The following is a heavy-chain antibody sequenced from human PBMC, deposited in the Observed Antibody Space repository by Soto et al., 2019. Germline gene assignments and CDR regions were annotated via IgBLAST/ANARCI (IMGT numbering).Heavy chain of an antibody. Sequence: QVQLQESGPGLVKPSQTLSLTCTVSGGSISSGGYYWTWIRQHPEKGLEWIGYIYYSGSTHYNPSLKSRASISADTSKTQLSLDLNFVTGADTAGSYCARDAGIWFGELSTSANYYDGLDVWGQGTTVTVSS. V-gene: IGHV4-31*03. CDR2: IYYSGST. D-gene: IGHD3-10*01. CDR3: ARDAGIWFGELSTSANYYDGLDV. CDR1: GGSISSGGYY. J-gene: IGHJ6*02.